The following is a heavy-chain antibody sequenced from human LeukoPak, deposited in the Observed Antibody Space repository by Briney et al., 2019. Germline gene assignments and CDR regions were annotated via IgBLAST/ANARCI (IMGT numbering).Heavy chain of an antibody. Sequence: PGGSLRLSCAASGFTFSSYSMNWVRQAPGKGLEWVSYISSGSSTIYNADSVKGRFTISRDNAKNSLYLQMNSLRAEDTAVYYCARTRRSGQLWLAKTIDYWGQGTLVTVSS. CDR3: ARTRRSGQLWLAKTIDY. CDR1: GFTFSSYS. D-gene: IGHD5-18*01. J-gene: IGHJ4*02. CDR2: ISSGSSTI. V-gene: IGHV3-48*01.